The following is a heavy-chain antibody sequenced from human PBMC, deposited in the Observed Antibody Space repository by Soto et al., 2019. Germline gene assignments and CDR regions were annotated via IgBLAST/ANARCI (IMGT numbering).Heavy chain of an antibody. CDR1: GFTFRSYA. V-gene: IGHV3-23*01. CDR2: ISGSGIST. Sequence: DVQLLESGGGLVQPGGSLRLSCAASGFTFRSYAMSWVRQAPGKGLEWVSGISGSGISTDYADSVKGRFTVSRDKSKNRLNLQVNSLRAEDTAVYKCAKEAVGPDWYVDLWCRGTLLTVTS. J-gene: IGHJ2*01. CDR3: AKEAVGPDWYVDL.